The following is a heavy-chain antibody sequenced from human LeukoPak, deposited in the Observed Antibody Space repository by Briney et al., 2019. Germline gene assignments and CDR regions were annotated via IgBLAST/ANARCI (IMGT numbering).Heavy chain of an antibody. CDR1: GGTFSSYA. D-gene: IGHD3-16*02. CDR2: IIPIFGIA. V-gene: IGHV1-69*04. CDR3: AREGYVWGSYRHKPTNWFDP. J-gene: IGHJ5*02. Sequence: SVKVSCKASGGTFSSYAISWVRQAPGQGLEWMGRIIPIFGIANYAQKFQGRVTITADKSTSTAYMELSSLRSEDTAVYYCAREGYVWGSYRHKPTNWFDPWGQGTLVTVSS.